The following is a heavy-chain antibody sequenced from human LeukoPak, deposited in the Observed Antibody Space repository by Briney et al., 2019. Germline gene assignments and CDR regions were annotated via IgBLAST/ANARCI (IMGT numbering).Heavy chain of an antibody. CDR2: ISSDGSDK. CDR1: GFSFRSYV. V-gene: IGHV3-30*18. D-gene: IGHD3-10*01. CDR3: AKGVRGVIAYYLDY. J-gene: IGHJ4*02. Sequence: GGSLRLSCAASGFSFRSYVMHWVRQAPGKGLEGVAVISSDGSDKYYADSGKGRFTISRDNSKNQLYLQMNSLRPEDTAVYYCAKGVRGVIAYYLDYWGQGTLVTVSS.